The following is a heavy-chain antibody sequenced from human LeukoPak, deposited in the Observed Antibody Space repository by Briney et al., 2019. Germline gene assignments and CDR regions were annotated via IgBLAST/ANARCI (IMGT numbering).Heavy chain of an antibody. CDR1: DGSLSGNY. Sequence: SETLSLTCSVYDGSLSGNYWSWVRQPPGKGLEWMGKTSHGGHTNYNPSLKSRVTISIDTSKNQFSLKLTSVTAADTAVYYCARDNDSSGTPQRTFDYWGQGTLVTVSS. V-gene: IGHV4-34*01. J-gene: IGHJ4*02. D-gene: IGHD3-22*01. CDR2: TSHGGHT. CDR3: ARDNDSSGTPQRTFDY.